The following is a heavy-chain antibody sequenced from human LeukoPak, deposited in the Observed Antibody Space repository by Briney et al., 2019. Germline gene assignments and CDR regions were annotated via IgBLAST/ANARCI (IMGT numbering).Heavy chain of an antibody. Sequence: SVKVSCKASGGTFSSYAISWVRQAPGQGLEWMGGIIPIFGTANYAQKFQGRVTITADESTSTAYMELSSLRSEGTAVYYCARGEYQLLQYYYYYGMDVWGQGTTVTVSS. CDR3: ARGEYQLLQYYYYYGMDV. CDR2: IIPIFGTA. CDR1: GGTFSSYA. D-gene: IGHD2-2*01. V-gene: IGHV1-69*01. J-gene: IGHJ6*02.